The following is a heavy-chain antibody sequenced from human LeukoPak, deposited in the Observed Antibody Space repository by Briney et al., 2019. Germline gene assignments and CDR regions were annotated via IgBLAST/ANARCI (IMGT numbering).Heavy chain of an antibody. CDR3: TREGVDVFDI. V-gene: IGHV3-21*01. D-gene: IGHD3-10*01. CDR1: GFTFSSYS. Sequence: GGSLRLSCAASGFTFSSYSMNWVRQAPGKGLEWVSSISSGSTYMYYADSVKGRFTISRDNTKNSLYLQMNSLRAEDTAVYYCTREGVDVFDIWGQGTMVTVSS. J-gene: IGHJ3*02. CDR2: ISSGSTYM.